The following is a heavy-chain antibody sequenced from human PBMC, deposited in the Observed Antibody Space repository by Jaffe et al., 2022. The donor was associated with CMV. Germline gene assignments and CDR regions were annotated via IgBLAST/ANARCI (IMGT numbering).Heavy chain of an antibody. V-gene: IGHV3-7*01. CDR3: ARDVGYSYGLNWFDP. CDR1: GFTFSSYW. J-gene: IGHJ5*02. Sequence: EVQLVESGGGLVQPGGSLRLSCAASGFTFSSYWMSWVRQAPGKGLEWVANIKQDGSEKYYVDSVKGRFTISRDNAKNSLYLQMNSLRAEDTAVYYCARDVGYSYGLNWFDPWGQGTLVTVSS. D-gene: IGHD5-18*01. CDR2: IKQDGSEK.